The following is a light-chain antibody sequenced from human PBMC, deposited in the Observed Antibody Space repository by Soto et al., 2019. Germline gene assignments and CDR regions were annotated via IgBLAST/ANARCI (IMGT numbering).Light chain of an antibody. CDR1: QDITNY. CDR3: QQYDNFPLT. CDR2: DAS. V-gene: IGKV1-33*01. Sequence: DIQMTQSPSSLSASVGDRVTITFQASQDITNYLNWYQQKPGKAPKLLIYDASNLETGVPSRFGGSGSGTDFTFTISSLQPEDVATYYCQQYDNFPLTFGGGTKVQIK. J-gene: IGKJ4*01.